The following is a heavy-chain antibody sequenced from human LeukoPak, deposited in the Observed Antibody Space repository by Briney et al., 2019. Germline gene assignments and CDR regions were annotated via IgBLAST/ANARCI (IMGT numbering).Heavy chain of an antibody. Sequence: GASVKVSCKTSGYTFTGYYMHWVRQAPGQGLEWMGWINTNSGGTNSAQKFQGRVTMTRDTSISTAYMELSRLRSDDTAVYYCARGRQIRFHSMPNISSWYWFDPWGQGTLVTVSS. V-gene: IGHV1-2*02. CDR1: GYTFTGYY. CDR2: INTNSGGT. D-gene: IGHD6-13*01. J-gene: IGHJ5*02. CDR3: ARGRQIRFHSMPNISSWYWFDP.